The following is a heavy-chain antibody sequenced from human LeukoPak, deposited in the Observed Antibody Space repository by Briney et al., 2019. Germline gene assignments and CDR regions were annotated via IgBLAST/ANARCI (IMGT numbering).Heavy chain of an antibody. CDR2: IYYSGST. Sequence: SETLSLTCTVSGGSISSYYWSWIRQPPGKGLEWIGYIYYSGSTNYNPSLKSRVTISVDTSKNQFSLKLSSVTAADTAVYYCAKHTRYIQPHGMDVWGQGTTVTVSS. J-gene: IGHJ6*02. CDR3: AKHTRYIQPHGMDV. V-gene: IGHV4-59*01. D-gene: IGHD5-18*01. CDR1: GGSISSYY.